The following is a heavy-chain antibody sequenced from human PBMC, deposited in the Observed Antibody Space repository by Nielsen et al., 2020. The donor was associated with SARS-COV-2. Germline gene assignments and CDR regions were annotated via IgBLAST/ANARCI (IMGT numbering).Heavy chain of an antibody. V-gene: IGHV3-73*01. Sequence: GESLKISCAASGFSFSDSGMHWVRQASGKGLEWVGRIRSKTHSYETVYAASVRDRFTISRDDSKNTAYLQMNSLKTEDTAVYYCARDNWGRMDVWGQGTTVTVSS. CDR2: IRSKTHSYET. CDR1: GFSFSDSG. J-gene: IGHJ6*02. CDR3: ARDNWGRMDV. D-gene: IGHD7-27*01.